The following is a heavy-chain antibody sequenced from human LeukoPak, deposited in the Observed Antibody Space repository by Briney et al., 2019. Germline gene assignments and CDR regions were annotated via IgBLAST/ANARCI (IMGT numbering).Heavy chain of an antibody. Sequence: WASVKVSCKASGYTFTGYYMHWVRQAPGRGLEWMGWINPNSGGTNYAQKFRGRVTMTRDTSINTVYMELSRLRSDDTAVYYCAREGITAVDTNWFDPWGQGTLVTVSS. CDR3: AREGITAVDTNWFDP. J-gene: IGHJ5*02. V-gene: IGHV1-2*02. D-gene: IGHD6-13*01. CDR1: GYTFTGYY. CDR2: INPNSGGT.